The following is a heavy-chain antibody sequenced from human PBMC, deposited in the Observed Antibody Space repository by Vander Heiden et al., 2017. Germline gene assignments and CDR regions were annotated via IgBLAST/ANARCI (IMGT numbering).Heavy chain of an antibody. D-gene: IGHD2-21*02. V-gene: IGHV1-8*01. Sequence: QVQLVQSGAEVKKPGASVKVSCKASGYTFSSYDINWGRQAAGQGLEWMGWMNPNSGNTGYAQKFQGRVTMTRSTSISTAYMELSSLTSEDTAVYYCAREGVVVTPIPDPFDIWGQGTMVTVSS. J-gene: IGHJ3*02. CDR3: AREGVVVTPIPDPFDI. CDR1: GYTFSSYD. CDR2: MNPNSGNT.